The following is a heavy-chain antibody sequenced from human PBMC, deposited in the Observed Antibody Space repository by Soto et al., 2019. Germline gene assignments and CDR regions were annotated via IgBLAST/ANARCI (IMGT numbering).Heavy chain of an antibody. D-gene: IGHD1-1*01. V-gene: IGHV4-59*01. J-gene: IGHJ4*02. CDR3: ARVARTGQYYFDF. CDR2: IYYTGST. CDR1: GDSINFYH. Sequence: SETLSLTCTVSGDSINFYHWTWVRQPPGKGLEWMGYIYYTGSTNYNPSLKSRVSISVDTSKNQFSLKLSSVTAADTAVYYCARVARTGQYYFDFWGQGALVTVSS.